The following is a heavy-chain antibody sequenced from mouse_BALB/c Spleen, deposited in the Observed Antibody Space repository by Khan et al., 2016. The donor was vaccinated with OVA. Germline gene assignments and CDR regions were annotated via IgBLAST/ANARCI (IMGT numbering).Heavy chain of an antibody. J-gene: IGHJ4*01. CDR2: ISYSGST. V-gene: IGHV3-2*02. Sequence: EVKLEESGPGLVKPSQSLSLTCTVTGYSITSNYAWNWIRQFPGNKLEWMGYISYSGSTNYNPSLKSRISITRDTSKNQFFLQLNSVTTEDTATDYCARGNYYGYAMDYWGQGTSITVSS. D-gene: IGHD1-1*01. CDR3: ARGNYYGYAMDY. CDR1: GYSITSNYA.